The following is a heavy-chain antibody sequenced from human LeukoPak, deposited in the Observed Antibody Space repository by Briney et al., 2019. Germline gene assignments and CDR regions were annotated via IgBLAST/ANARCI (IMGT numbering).Heavy chain of an antibody. D-gene: IGHD2-21*01. Sequence: ASVKVSCKASGYTFTGYYMHWVRQAPGQGLEWMGWINPNSGGTNYAQKFQGRVTITTDESTSTAYMELSSLRSEDTAVYYCARVEGDGQTNWFDPWGQGTLVTVSS. J-gene: IGHJ5*02. CDR1: GYTFTGYY. CDR3: ARVEGDGQTNWFDP. CDR2: INPNSGGT. V-gene: IGHV1-2*02.